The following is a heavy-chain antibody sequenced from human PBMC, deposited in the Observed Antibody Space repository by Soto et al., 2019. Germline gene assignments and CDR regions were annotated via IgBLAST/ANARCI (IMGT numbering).Heavy chain of an antibody. CDR3: ARDKRYYDSSGFYDFDY. CDR2: IIPIFGST. V-gene: IGHV1-69*06. D-gene: IGHD3-22*01. J-gene: IGHJ4*02. CDR1: GGSFSSIS. Sequence: QVRLVQSGTEMKQPGSSVKVSCKFFGGSFSSISITWVRQAPGQGLEWMGGIIPIFGSTTYAQKFEGRVTITADKSTYTAYLELTSLRSEDTAVYYCARDKRYYDSSGFYDFDYWGQGTLVTVSS.